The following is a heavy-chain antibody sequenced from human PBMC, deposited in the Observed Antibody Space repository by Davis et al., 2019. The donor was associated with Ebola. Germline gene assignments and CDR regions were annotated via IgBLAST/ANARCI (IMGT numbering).Heavy chain of an antibody. V-gene: IGHV4-34*01. D-gene: IGHD3-22*01. CDR3: ARVGYYYDSSGYYSGAFDI. CDR1: GGSFSGYY. Sequence: SQTLSLTCAVYGGSFSGYYWSWIRQPPGKGLEWIGEINHSGSTNYNPSLKSRVTISVDTSKNQFSLKLSSVTAADTAVYYCARVGYYYDSSGYYSGAFDIWGQGTMVTVSS. CDR2: INHSGST. J-gene: IGHJ3*02.